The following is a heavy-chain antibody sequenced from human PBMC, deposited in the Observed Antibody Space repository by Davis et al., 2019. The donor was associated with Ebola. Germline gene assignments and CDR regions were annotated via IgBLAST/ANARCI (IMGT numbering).Heavy chain of an antibody. D-gene: IGHD1-1*01. CDR1: GFTFSSYW. V-gene: IGHV3-74*01. Sequence: GESLKISCAASGFTFSSYWMHWVRQAPGKGLVWVSRINSDGSSTSYADSVKGRFTISRDNAKNTLYLQMNSLRAEDTAVYYCARDKDRWNPKRKGFDYWGQGTLVTVSS. CDR2: INSDGSST. J-gene: IGHJ4*02. CDR3: ARDKDRWNPKRKGFDY.